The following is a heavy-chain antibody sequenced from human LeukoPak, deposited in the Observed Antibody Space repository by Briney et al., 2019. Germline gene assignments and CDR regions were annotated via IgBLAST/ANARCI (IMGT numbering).Heavy chain of an antibody. D-gene: IGHD3-16*02. CDR1: GGTFSSYA. CDR3: ARTPSGLGYYDYVWGSYRINFDY. CDR2: IIPILGIA. J-gene: IGHJ4*02. Sequence: ASVKVSCKASGGTFSSYAISWVRQAPGQGLEWMGRIIPILGIANYAQKFQVRVTITADKSTSTAYMELSSLRSEDTAVYYCARTPSGLGYYDYVWGSYRINFDYWGQGTLVTVSS. V-gene: IGHV1-69*04.